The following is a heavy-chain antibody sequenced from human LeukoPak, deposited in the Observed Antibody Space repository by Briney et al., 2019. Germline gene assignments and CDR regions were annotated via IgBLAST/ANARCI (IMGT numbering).Heavy chain of an antibody. CDR3: ARGPTPAAIADWFDP. CDR2: MNPNSGNT. Sequence: ASVKVSCKASGYTFTSYDINWVRQATGQGLEWMGWMNPNSGNTGYAQKFQGRVTMTRNTSISTAYMELSSLRSEDTAVYYCARGPTPAAIADWFDPWGQGTLVIVSS. V-gene: IGHV1-8*01. D-gene: IGHD2-2*02. CDR1: GYTFTSYD. J-gene: IGHJ5*02.